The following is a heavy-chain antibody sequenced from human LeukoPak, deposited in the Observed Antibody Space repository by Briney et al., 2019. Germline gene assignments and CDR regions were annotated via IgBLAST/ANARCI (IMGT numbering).Heavy chain of an antibody. V-gene: IGHV1-18*01. Sequence: ASVKVSCTASGYTFTSYGISWVRQAPGQGLEWMGWISAYNGNTNYAQKLQGRVTMTTDTSTSTAYMELRSLRSDDTAVYYCARLRVVVAAVAANAFDIWGQGTMVTVSS. J-gene: IGHJ3*02. CDR1: GYTFTSYG. CDR3: ARLRVVVAAVAANAFDI. CDR2: ISAYNGNT. D-gene: IGHD2-15*01.